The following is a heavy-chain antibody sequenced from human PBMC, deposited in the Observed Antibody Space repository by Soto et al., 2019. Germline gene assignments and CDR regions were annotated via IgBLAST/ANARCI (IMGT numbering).Heavy chain of an antibody. CDR1: GDTFTTYD. D-gene: IGHD3-10*01. CDR3: ARGRASGSYYLLDY. V-gene: IGHV1-8*01. J-gene: IGHJ4*02. Sequence: ASVKVSCKASGDTFTTYDINWVRQATGHGLEWMGWINPNSGNIGYAQRFQGRVTMTRDTAIRAAYMEVSSLRSDDTAVYYCARGRASGSYYLLDYWGQGTLVTVSS. CDR2: INPNSGNI.